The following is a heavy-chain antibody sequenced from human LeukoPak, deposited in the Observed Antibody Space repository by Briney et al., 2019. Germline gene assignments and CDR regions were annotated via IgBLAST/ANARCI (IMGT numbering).Heavy chain of an antibody. CDR3: ARVISSSWYHHDH. Sequence: GASVKVSCKTSGYTLTTDGISWVRQAPGQGLEWMGWISTYNANTKYAQKFQGRVAMTTDTSTSTAYMELRNLRFDDTAFYYCARVISSSWYHHDHWGQGTLVTVSS. CDR2: ISTYNANT. CDR1: GYTLTTDG. J-gene: IGHJ4*02. V-gene: IGHV1-18*01. D-gene: IGHD6-13*01.